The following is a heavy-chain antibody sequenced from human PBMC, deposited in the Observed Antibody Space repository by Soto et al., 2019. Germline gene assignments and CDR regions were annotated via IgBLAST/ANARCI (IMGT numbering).Heavy chain of an antibody. Sequence: GGSLRLSCAASGFTFSINDMHWVRQAPGRGLEWVAVISNDGNNKYYADSVKGRFTLSRDNSKNMVYLQMDSLRVEDTAVYFCAKDHQTYNWDYLFDSWGPGTLVTVS. V-gene: IGHV3-30*18. CDR2: ISNDGNNK. J-gene: IGHJ4*02. D-gene: IGHD1-7*01. CDR3: AKDHQTYNWDYLFDS. CDR1: GFTFSIND.